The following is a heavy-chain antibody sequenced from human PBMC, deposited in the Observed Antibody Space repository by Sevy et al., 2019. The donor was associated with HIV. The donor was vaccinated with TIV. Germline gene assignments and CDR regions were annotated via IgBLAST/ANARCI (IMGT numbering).Heavy chain of an antibody. CDR1: GFAFYDYS. V-gene: IGHV3-23*01. Sequence: GGSLRLSCAASGFAFYDYSMSWIRQAPGKGLEWVSTLSFGCGKINYADSVKGRFTISSDNSKNSFYLQMDNLRVEDTALDYCAGEGCTRPNDYWGQGTRVTVSS. D-gene: IGHD2-8*01. CDR3: AGEGCTRPNDY. J-gene: IGHJ4*02. CDR2: LSFGCGKI.